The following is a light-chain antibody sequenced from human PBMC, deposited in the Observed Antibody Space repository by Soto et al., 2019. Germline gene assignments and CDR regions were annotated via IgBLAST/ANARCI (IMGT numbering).Light chain of an antibody. Sequence: QSALTQPRSVSGSPGQSVTISCTGISSDVGGYNYVSWYQQHPGKAPKLMIYDVSKRPSGVPDRFSGSKSGNTASLTISGLQVEDEADYYCCSYAGTYTLFGGGTKLTVL. CDR1: SSDVGGYNY. CDR3: CSYAGTYTL. CDR2: DVS. J-gene: IGLJ2*01. V-gene: IGLV2-11*01.